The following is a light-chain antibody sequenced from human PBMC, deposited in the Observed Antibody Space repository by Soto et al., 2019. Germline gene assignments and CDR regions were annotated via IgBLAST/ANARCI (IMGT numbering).Light chain of an antibody. Sequence: DIQMTQSPSSLSASVGDRVTITCQASQDISNYLNWYQQKPGKAPKLLIYDASSLETGVPSRFSGRGSGTDFTCTISSLQPEDIATYYCQQYDNVPRTFGQGTKLEIK. CDR1: QDISNY. CDR2: DAS. V-gene: IGKV1-33*01. J-gene: IGKJ2*01. CDR3: QQYDNVPRT.